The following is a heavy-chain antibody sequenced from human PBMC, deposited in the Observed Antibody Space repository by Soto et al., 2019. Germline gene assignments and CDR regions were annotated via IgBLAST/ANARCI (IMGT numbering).Heavy chain of an antibody. CDR3: ARESEDLTSNFDY. Sequence: GGSLRLSCAASGFTFSSYGMHWVRQAPGKGLEWVAVISYDGSKKYYADSVKGRFTISRDNAKNSLYLEMNSLRAEDTAVYYCARESEDLTSNFDYWGQGTLVTVSS. J-gene: IGHJ4*02. V-gene: IGHV3-30*03. CDR2: ISYDGSKK. CDR1: GFTFSSYG.